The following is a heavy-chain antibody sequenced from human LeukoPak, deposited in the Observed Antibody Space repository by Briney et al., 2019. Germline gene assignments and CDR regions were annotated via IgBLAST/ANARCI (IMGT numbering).Heavy chain of an antibody. CDR2: IYYSGST. CDR1: GGSISSYY. CDR3: AGLGGYSGYDFFDY. J-gene: IGHJ4*02. D-gene: IGHD5-12*01. V-gene: IGHV4-59*08. Sequence: PSETLSLTCTVSGGSISSYYWSWIRQPPGKGLEWVGYIYYSGSTNFNPSLKSRVTISVDTSKNQFSLKLSSVTAADTAVYYCAGLGGYSGYDFFDYWGQGTLVTVSS.